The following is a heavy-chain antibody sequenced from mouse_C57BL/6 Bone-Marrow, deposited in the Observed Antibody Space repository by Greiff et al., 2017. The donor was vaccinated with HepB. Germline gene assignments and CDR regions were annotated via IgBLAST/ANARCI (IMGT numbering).Heavy chain of an antibody. CDR1: GYSFTGYF. D-gene: IGHD2-1*01. Sequence: VQLQQSGPELVKPGDSVKISCKASGYSFTGYFMNWVMQSHGKSLEWIGRINPYNGDTFYNQKFKGKATLTVDKSSSTAHMELRSLTSEDSAVYYCVYGNPYYYAMDYWGQGTSVTVSS. V-gene: IGHV1-20*01. CDR2: INPYNGDT. J-gene: IGHJ4*01. CDR3: VYGNPYYYAMDY.